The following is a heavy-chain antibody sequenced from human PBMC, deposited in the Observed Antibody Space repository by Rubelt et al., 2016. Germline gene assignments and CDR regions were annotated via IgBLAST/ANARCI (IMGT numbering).Heavy chain of an antibody. V-gene: IGHV3-7*01. CDR1: GFTFSSYW. CDR3: ARGFIPVSGYYWALNFDY. D-gene: IGHD3-3*01. J-gene: IGHJ4*02. CDR2: IKQDGSEK. Sequence: EVQLMESGGGPVKPGGSLRLSCAASGFTFSSYWMSWVRQAPGKGLEWVANIKQDGSEKYYVDSVKGRFTISRDNAKNSLYLQRNSRGAEDTAVYYCARGFIPVSGYYWALNFDYWGQGTLVTVSS.